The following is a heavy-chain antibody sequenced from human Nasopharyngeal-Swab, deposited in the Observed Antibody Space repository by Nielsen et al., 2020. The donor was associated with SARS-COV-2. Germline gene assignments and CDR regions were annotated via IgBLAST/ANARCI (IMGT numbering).Heavy chain of an antibody. CDR2: VRHVVGP. D-gene: IGHD2-2*01. J-gene: IGHJ6*03. Sequence: SETLSLTCAVYGGSFSGHPSTWVRPPPGKVLEWIGSVRHVVGPNYHPSLKSRVAISVATSKNQFSLKLSSVTAADTAVYYCARGGAGVVPPPVLGLGPYYSYYYMDVWGKGTTVTVSS. CDR3: ARGGAGVVPPPVLGLGPYYSYYYMDV. V-gene: IGHV4-34*01. CDR1: GGSFSGHP.